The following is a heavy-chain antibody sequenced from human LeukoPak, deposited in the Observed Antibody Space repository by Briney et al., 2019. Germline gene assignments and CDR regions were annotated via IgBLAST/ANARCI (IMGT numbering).Heavy chain of an antibody. CDR1: GGSISSGGHY. D-gene: IGHD2-2*02. CDR2: IYYSGST. Sequence: SETLSLTCTVSGGSISSGGHYWSWIRQHPGKGLEWIGYIYYSGSTYYNPSLKSRVTISVDTSKNQFSLKLSSVTAADTAVYYCASVAGYCSSTSCYTFFDYWGQGTLVTVSS. V-gene: IGHV4-31*03. J-gene: IGHJ4*02. CDR3: ASVAGYCSSTSCYTFFDY.